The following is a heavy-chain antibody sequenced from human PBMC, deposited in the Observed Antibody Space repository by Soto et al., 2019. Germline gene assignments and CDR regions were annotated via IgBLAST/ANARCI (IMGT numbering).Heavy chain of an antibody. CDR3: AHRDSTGTTTYFDS. J-gene: IGHJ4*02. CDR2: IDWDGES. CDR1: GFSFTTTRMG. Sequence: SGPTLVNPTETLTLTCTFSGFSFTTTRMGVGWTRQPPGKALEWLEIIDWDGESRYNPLLRRRLTLTEDTAKNQVVLTMTNMDPKDTATYYCAHRDSTGTTTYFDSWGQGIPVTVSS. D-gene: IGHD1-1*01. V-gene: IGHV2-5*02.